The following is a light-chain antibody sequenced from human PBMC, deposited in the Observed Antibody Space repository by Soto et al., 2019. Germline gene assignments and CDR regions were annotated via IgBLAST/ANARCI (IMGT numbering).Light chain of an antibody. V-gene: IGLV3-1*01. Sequence: SYELTQPPSVSVSPGQTASITCSGDKLGDKYACWYQQKPGQSPVLVIYQDSKRPSGIPERFSGSNSGNTATLTISGTQAMDEADYYCQAWDSSTASYVFCTGTKLTVL. CDR2: QDS. CDR1: KLGDKY. J-gene: IGLJ1*01. CDR3: QAWDSSTASYV.